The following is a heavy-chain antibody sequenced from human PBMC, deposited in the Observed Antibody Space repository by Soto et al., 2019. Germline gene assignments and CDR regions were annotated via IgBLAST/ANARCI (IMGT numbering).Heavy chain of an antibody. CDR1: GYTFTGYY. D-gene: IGHD2-15*01. CDR3: ARVLGEXXXXGMDV. V-gene: IGHV1-2*02. J-gene: IGHJ6*02. CDR2: INPNSGGT. Sequence: ASVKVSCKASGYTFTGYYMPWVRQAPGQGLEWMGWINPNSGGTNYAQKFQGRVTMTRDTSISTAYMELSRLRSDDTXVXXCARVLGEXXXXGMDVWGPGTTV.